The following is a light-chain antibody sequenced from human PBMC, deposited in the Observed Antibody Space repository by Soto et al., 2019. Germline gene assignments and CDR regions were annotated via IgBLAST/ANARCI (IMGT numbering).Light chain of an antibody. CDR2: TND. CDR1: GSNIGSNT. CDR3: AAWDDSLSGPV. V-gene: IGLV1-44*01. Sequence: QPVLTQPPSASGTPGQRVTISCSGSGSNIGSNTVNWYQQLPGTAPKLLIYTNDQRPSGVPDRFSGSKSGTSASLAISGLRSEDEADYHCAAWDDSLSGPVFGGGTKLTVL. J-gene: IGLJ2*01.